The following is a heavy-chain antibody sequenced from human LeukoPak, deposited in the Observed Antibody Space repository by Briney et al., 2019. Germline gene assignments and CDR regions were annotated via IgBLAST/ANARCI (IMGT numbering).Heavy chain of an antibody. D-gene: IGHD3-22*01. V-gene: IGHV4-59*12. Sequence: SETLSLTCTVSGGSISSYYWSWIRQSPGKGLEWIGYIYYSGSTNYNPSLKSRVTISVDTSKNQFSLKLSSVTAADTAVYYCARVQGPTYYYDSSGYYWGQGTLVTVSS. CDR2: IYYSGST. CDR3: ARVQGPTYYYDSSGYY. CDR1: GGSISSYY. J-gene: IGHJ4*02.